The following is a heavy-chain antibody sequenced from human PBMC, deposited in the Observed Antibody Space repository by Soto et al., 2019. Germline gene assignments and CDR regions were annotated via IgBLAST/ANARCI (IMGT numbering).Heavy chain of an antibody. Sequence: SETLSLTCTVSGGSISSSSYYWGWIRQPPGKGLEWIGSIYYSGSTYYNPSLKSRVTISVDTSKNQFSLKLSSVTAADTAVYYCARQGDYYYYYYMDVWGKGTTVTVSS. J-gene: IGHJ6*03. CDR2: IYYSGST. CDR1: GGSISSSSYY. CDR3: ARQGDYYYYYYMDV. V-gene: IGHV4-39*01.